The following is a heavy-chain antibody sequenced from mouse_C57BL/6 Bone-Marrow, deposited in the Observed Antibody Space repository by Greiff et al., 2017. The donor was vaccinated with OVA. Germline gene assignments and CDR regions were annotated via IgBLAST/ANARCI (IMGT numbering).Heavy chain of an antibody. CDR1: GFTFSRYA. Sequence: VQLQESGGGLVKPGGSLKLSCAASGFTFSRYAMSWVRQTPEKRLEWVATISSGGSYTYYPDSVKGRFTISRDNAENTLYLQMSSLRSEDTAMFYCARHTDYYGSAPYFDYWGQGTTLTVSS. CDR3: ARHTDYYGSAPYFDY. CDR2: ISSGGSYT. V-gene: IGHV5-9-3*01. J-gene: IGHJ2*01. D-gene: IGHD1-1*01.